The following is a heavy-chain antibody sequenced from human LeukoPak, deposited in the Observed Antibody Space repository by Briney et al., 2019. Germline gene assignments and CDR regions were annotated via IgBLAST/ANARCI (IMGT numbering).Heavy chain of an antibody. V-gene: IGHV4-31*03. CDR3: ARGKQWLPRHPDAFDI. Sequence: SQTLSLTCTVSGGSISSGGYYWSWIRQHPGKGLEWIGYIYYSGSTYYNPSLKSRVTISVDTSKNQFSLKLSSVTAADTAVYYCARGKQWLPRHPDAFDIWGQGTMVTVSS. D-gene: IGHD6-19*01. CDR2: IYYSGST. CDR1: GGSISSGGYY. J-gene: IGHJ3*02.